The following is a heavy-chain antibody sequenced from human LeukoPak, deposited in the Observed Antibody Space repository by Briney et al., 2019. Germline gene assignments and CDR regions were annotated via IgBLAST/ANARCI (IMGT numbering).Heavy chain of an antibody. V-gene: IGHV4-61*01. CDR1: GDSVTSGNYY. J-gene: IGHJ4*02. D-gene: IGHD6-19*01. CDR2: IHYSGST. Sequence: SETLSLTCIVSGDSVTSGNYYWSWIRQPPGKGLEWIGYIHYSGSTSYNPSLMGRVTISIDTSKRQFSLRLNSVTAADTAVYYCARMSNSAWYDYWGQGTLVTLSS. CDR3: ARMSNSAWYDY.